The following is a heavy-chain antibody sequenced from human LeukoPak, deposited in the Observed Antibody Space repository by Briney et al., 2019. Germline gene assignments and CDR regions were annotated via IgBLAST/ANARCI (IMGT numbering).Heavy chain of an antibody. CDR1: GGSISSYY. V-gene: IGHV4-59*08. Sequence: PSETLSLTCTVSGGSISSYYWSWIRQPPGKGLEWIGYIYYSGSTNYNPSLKSRVTIPVDTSKNQFSLKLSSVTAADTAVYYCARQDYDILPWFDPWGQGTLVTVSS. D-gene: IGHD3-9*01. J-gene: IGHJ5*02. CDR2: IYYSGST. CDR3: ARQDYDILPWFDP.